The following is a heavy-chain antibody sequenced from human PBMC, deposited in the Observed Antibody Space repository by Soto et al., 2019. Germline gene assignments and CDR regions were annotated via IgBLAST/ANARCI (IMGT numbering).Heavy chain of an antibody. CDR2: ISYDGSNK. J-gene: IGHJ3*02. CDR3: AKELNYPIVVVISDAFDI. V-gene: IGHV3-30*18. CDR1: GFTFSSYG. Sequence: PGGSLRLSCAAPGFTFSSYGMHWVRQAPGKGLEWVAVISYDGSNKYYADSVKGRFTISRDNSKNTLYLQMNSLRAEDTAVYYCAKELNYPIVVVISDAFDIWGQGTMVTVSS. D-gene: IGHD3-22*01.